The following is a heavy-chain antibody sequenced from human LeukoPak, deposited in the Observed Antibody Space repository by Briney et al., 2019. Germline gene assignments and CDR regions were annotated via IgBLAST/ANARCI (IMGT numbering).Heavy chain of an antibody. CDR2: IKQVGSEK. V-gene: IGHV3-7*03. CDR3: AREYAYYYDSSGYSNWFDP. Sequence: GGSLRLSCTASGFTFSSQWMTWVRQAPGKGLEWLATIKQVGSEKYYVDSVKGRFTISRGNAKNSLYLQMNSLRAEDTAVYYCAREYAYYYDSSGYSNWFDPWGQGTLVTVSS. J-gene: IGHJ5*02. CDR1: GFTFSSQW. D-gene: IGHD3-22*01.